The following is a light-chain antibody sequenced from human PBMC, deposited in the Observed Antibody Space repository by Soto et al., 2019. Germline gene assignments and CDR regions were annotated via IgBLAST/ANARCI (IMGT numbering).Light chain of an antibody. J-gene: IGKJ1*01. CDR1: QGISSY. CDR2: AAS. V-gene: IGKV1-8*01. Sequence: AIRMTQSPSSFSASTGDRVTITCRASQGISSYLAWYQQKPGKAPKLLIYAASTLQSGVPSRFSGSGSGTDFTLTLSCLESEDFATYYWQQYYSYPHTFGQGTKVEIK. CDR3: QQYYSYPHT.